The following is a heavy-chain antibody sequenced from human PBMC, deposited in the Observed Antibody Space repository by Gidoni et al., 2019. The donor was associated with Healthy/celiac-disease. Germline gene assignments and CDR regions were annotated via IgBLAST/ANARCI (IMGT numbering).Heavy chain of an antibody. CDR2: ISSSSSYI. V-gene: IGHV3-21*01. CDR1: GFTFSSYS. Sequence: EVQLVESGGGLVKPGGSLRLSCAASGFTFSSYSMNWVRQAPGKGLEWVSSISSSSSYIYYADSVKGRFTISRDNAKNSLYLQMNSLRAEDTAVYYCARDPFDGDKGAYYYGMDVWGQGTTVTVSS. CDR3: ARDPFDGDKGAYYYGMDV. D-gene: IGHD4-17*01. J-gene: IGHJ6*02.